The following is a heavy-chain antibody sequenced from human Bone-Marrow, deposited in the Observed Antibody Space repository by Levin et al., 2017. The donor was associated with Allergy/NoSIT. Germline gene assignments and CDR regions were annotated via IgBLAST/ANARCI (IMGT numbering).Heavy chain of an antibody. CDR3: AKHYDPGWLPYFDS. D-gene: IGHD3-16*01. Sequence: GESLKISCVASGFTFRRYGMSWVRQAPGKGLEWVSGISDNGDRTYLADSVKGRVTISRDNSKNMFFLQMNSLRAEDTAVYYCAKHYDPGWLPYFDSWGQGTLVTVS. CDR2: ISDNGDRT. CDR1: GFTFRRYG. J-gene: IGHJ4*02. V-gene: IGHV3-23*01.